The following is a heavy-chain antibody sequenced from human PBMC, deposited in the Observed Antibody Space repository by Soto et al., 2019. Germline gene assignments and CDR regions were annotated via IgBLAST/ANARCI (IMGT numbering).Heavy chain of an antibody. CDR3: ARDLLVVIPNDAFDI. J-gene: IGHJ3*02. CDR1: GFTFSSYA. V-gene: IGHV3-30-3*01. Sequence: PWGSLRLSCAASGFTFSSYAMHWVRQAPGKGLEWVAVISYDGSNKYYADSVKGRFTISRDNSKNTLYLQMNSLGAEDTAVYYCARDLLVVIPNDAFDIWGQGTMVTVSS. D-gene: IGHD3-22*01. CDR2: ISYDGSNK.